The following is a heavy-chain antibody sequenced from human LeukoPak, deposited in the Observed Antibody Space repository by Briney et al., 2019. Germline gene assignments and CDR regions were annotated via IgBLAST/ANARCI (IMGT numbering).Heavy chain of an antibody. J-gene: IGHJ4*02. CDR1: VFTFNRSW. Sequence: GGSLRLSCAASVFTFNRSWLNWVRQAPGRGLEWVANMDPSGSQKRYVDSVKGRFTISKDNPGTSLYLEMNSLRTEGTAIDYCAIWASGNYWGQGTLVTVSS. V-gene: IGHV3-7*01. CDR3: AIWASGNY. D-gene: IGHD3-10*01. CDR2: MDPSGSQK.